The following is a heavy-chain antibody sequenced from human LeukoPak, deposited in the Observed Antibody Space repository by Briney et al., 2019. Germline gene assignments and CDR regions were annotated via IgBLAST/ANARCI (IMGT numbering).Heavy chain of an antibody. V-gene: IGHV4-34*01. CDR3: ARGPNCSSTSCYVWYFDY. CDR1: GGSFSGYY. J-gene: IGHJ4*02. D-gene: IGHD2-2*01. Sequence: SETLSLTCAVYGGSFSGYYWSWIRQPPGKGLEWIGEINHRGSTNYNPSLKSRVTISVDTSKNQFSLKLSSVTAADTAVYYCARGPNCSSTSCYVWYFDYWGQGTLVTVSS. CDR2: INHRGST.